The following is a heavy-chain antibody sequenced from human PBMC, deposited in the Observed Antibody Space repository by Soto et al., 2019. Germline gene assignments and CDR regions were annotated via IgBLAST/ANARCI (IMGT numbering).Heavy chain of an antibody. D-gene: IGHD3-3*01. CDR3: ARARFSQWSQDYYGLDV. Sequence: ETLSLTCGLSGSLPVGSLSTYFWTWIRQPPGKGLEWIGEINHSGSPNYSPSLRGRVTISLDTSKKQFSLNLSSVTAADTAVYFCARARFSQWSQDYYGLDVWRQGTTVTVSS. V-gene: IGHV4-34*01. J-gene: IGHJ6*02. CDR2: INHSGSP. CDR1: GSLPVGSLSTYF.